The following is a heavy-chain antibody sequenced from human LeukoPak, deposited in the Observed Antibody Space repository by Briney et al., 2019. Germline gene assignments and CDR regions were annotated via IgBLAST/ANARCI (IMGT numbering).Heavy chain of an antibody. CDR1: GYSITSGFF. CDR2: LYHSGST. J-gene: IGHJ5*02. Sequence: SETLSLTCTVSGYSITSGFFWAWIRQPPGKGLEWIGSLYHSGSTHLSPSLKSRVTISLDTSKNQFSLNLASVTAADTAFYYCARERSVPAAGNWFDPWGQGTLVTVSS. CDR3: ARERSVPAAGNWFDP. V-gene: IGHV4-38-2*02. D-gene: IGHD6-13*01.